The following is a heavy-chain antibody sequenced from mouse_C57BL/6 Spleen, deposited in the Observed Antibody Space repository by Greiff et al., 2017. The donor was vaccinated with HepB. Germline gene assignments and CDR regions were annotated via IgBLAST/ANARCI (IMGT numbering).Heavy chain of an antibody. D-gene: IGHD1-1*01. CDR3: ARDSHITTVVATPRYFDV. CDR1: GFTFSSYA. CDR2: ISDGGSYT. V-gene: IGHV5-4*01. Sequence: EVKLVESGGGLVKPGGSLKLSCAASGFTFSSYAMSWVRQTPEKRLEWVATISDGGSYTYYPDNVKGRFTISRDNAKNNLYLQMSHLKSEDTAMYYCARDSHITTVVATPRYFDVWGTGTTVTVSS. J-gene: IGHJ1*03.